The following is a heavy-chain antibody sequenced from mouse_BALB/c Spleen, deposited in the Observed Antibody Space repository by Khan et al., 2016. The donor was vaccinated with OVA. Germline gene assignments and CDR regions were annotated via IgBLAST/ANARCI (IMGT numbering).Heavy chain of an antibody. CDR3: ARSDYYGVAY. D-gene: IGHD1-1*01. V-gene: IGHV5-17*02. CDR2: ISSGSSTI. J-gene: IGHJ3*01. CDR1: GFTFSGFG. Sequence: EVELVESGGGLVQPGGSRKLSCVASGFTFSGFGMHWVRQVPEKGLEWVAYISSGSSTIYYADTLKGRFTLSRDHPNNTLLLQMTSLTSENTAMCYCARSDYYGVAYWGQGTLVTVSA.